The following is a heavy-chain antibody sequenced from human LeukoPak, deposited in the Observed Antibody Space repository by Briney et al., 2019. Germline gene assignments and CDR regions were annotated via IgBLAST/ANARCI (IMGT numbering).Heavy chain of an antibody. D-gene: IGHD2-21*02. V-gene: IGHV1-24*01. Sequence: EASVKVSCKVSGYTLTELSMHWVRQAPGKGLEWMGGFDPEDGETIYAQKFQGRVTMTEDTSTDTAYMELSSLRSEDTAVYYCARWTPCGWDCHILDYWGQGILVTVSS. CDR2: FDPEDGET. J-gene: IGHJ4*02. CDR3: ARWTPCGWDCHILDY. CDR1: GYTLTELS.